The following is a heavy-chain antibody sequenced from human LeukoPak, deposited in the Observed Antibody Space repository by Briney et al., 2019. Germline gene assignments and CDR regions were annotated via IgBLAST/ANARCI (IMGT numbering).Heavy chain of an antibody. CDR3: ARVGGMTTINNAAFDI. Sequence: SETLSLTCSVSGGSINSDYWNCIRQPPGKGLELIGYIYHSGSTNYNPSLKSRVTISIDKSKKQFSLKLISVTAADTAIYYCARVGGMTTINNAAFDIWGQGTMVTVSS. D-gene: IGHD5-24*01. V-gene: IGHV4-59*01. CDR1: GGSINSDY. CDR2: IYHSGST. J-gene: IGHJ3*02.